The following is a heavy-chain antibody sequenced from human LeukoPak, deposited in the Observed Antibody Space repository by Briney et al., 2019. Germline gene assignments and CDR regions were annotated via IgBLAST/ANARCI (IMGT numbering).Heavy chain of an antibody. CDR3: ARNPGGGVYTSDFFDY. D-gene: IGHD5/OR15-5a*01. CDR2: IKQDGSEK. Sequence: PGGSLRLSCAASGFTFTTYWMSWVRQAPGKGLEWVANIKQDGSEKYYMDSVKGRFTLSRDNAKNSLYLQMNTLRAEDTAVYYCARNPGGGVYTSDFFDYWGQGTLVTVSS. V-gene: IGHV3-7*01. J-gene: IGHJ4*02. CDR1: GFTFTTYW.